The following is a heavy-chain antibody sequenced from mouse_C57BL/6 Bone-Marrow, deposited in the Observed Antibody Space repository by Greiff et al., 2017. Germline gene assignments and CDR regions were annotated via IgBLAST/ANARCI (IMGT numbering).Heavy chain of an antibody. J-gene: IGHJ2*01. D-gene: IGHD1-1*01. CDR1: GFNIKDYY. CDR3: TTVYYGSRGLDY. Sequence: VQLQQPGAELVRPGASVKLSCTASGFNIKDYYMHWVKQRPEQGLEWIGRIDPEDGDTAYASKFQGKATMTADTSSNTAYLQLRSLTSEDTAVYYCTTVYYGSRGLDYWGQGTTLTVSA. CDR2: IDPEDGDT. V-gene: IGHV14-1*01.